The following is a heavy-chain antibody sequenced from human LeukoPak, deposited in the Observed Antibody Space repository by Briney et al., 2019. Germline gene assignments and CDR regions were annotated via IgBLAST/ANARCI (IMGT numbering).Heavy chain of an antibody. D-gene: IGHD6-13*01. CDR1: GLSVTSNY. CDR2: IYTGDNT. Sequence: PGGSLRLSCAASGLSVTSNYMNWVRQAPGKGLEWVSLIYTGDNTYYADSAKGRFTISRDKSKNTVYLQMNSLRVEDTAVYYCAREFSAGGAAGMLGHWGQGTLVTVSS. J-gene: IGHJ4*02. CDR3: AREFSAGGAAGMLGH. V-gene: IGHV3-53*01.